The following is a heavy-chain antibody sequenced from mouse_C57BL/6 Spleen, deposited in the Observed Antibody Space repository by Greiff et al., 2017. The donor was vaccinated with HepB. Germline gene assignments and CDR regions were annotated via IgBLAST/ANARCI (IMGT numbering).Heavy chain of an antibody. Sequence: EVMLVESGAGFVKPGGSLKLSCAASGFTFSSYAMSWVRQTPEKRLEWVAYISSGGDYIYYADTVKGRFTISRDNARNTLYLQMSSLKAEDTAMYDCTRDPPTYDGSSYWYFDVWGTGTTVTVSS. J-gene: IGHJ1*03. CDR1: GFTFSSYA. D-gene: IGHD1-1*01. CDR3: TRDPPTYDGSSYWYFDV. V-gene: IGHV5-9-1*02. CDR2: ISSGGDYI.